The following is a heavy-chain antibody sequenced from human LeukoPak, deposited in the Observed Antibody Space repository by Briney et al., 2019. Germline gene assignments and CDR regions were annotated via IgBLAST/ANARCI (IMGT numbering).Heavy chain of an antibody. CDR2: ISGSGDST. Sequence: GGTLRLSCAVSGFILSNYAMGWVRQAPGKGLEWVSTISGSGDSTDYADSVKGRFTISRDNSKNTLYLQMNSLRAEDTAVYYCAKEAIVVVTFDYWGQGTLVTVSS. CDR1: GFILSNYA. V-gene: IGHV3-23*01. D-gene: IGHD3-22*01. CDR3: AKEAIVVVTFDY. J-gene: IGHJ4*02.